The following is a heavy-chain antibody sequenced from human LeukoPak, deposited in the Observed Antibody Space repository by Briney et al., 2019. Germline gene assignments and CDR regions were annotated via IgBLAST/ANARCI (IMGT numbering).Heavy chain of an antibody. V-gene: IGHV4-39*01. CDR3: ARVVTYSGSYRGNY. CDR1: GGSISSTRYY. J-gene: IGHJ4*02. Sequence: PSETLSLTCTVSGGSISSTRYYWGWIRQPPGKGLEWIGSIYYSGSTYYNSSLKSRVTISVDTSKNQFSLKLNSVTAADTAVYYCARVVTYSGSYRGNYWGQGTLVTVSS. D-gene: IGHD1-26*01. CDR2: IYYSGST.